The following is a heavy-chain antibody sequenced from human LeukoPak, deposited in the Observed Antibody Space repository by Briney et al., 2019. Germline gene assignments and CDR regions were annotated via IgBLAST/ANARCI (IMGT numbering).Heavy chain of an antibody. CDR1: GLSSNY. D-gene: IGHD1-20*01. CDR2: IYGDGTT. CDR3: ARVNRLTGTHYYYMDV. Sequence: GGSLRLSCAVSGLSSNYMSWVRQAPGKGLEWVSVIYGDGTTHYADSVKGRFTISRDSSKNTLYLQMTSLRDKDTAVFFCARVNRLTGTHYYYMDVWGKGTTVTVSS. J-gene: IGHJ6*03. V-gene: IGHV3-53*01.